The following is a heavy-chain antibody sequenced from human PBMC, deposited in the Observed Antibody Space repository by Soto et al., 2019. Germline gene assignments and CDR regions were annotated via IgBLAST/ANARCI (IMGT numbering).Heavy chain of an antibody. CDR1: GYTFTSYY. CDR3: ARAHIRFLEWLSTGANYYYGMDV. V-gene: IGHV1-46*01. Sequence: ASVKVSCKASGYTFTSYYMHWLRQAPGQGLEWMGIINPSGGSTSYAQKFQGRVTMTRDTSTSTVYMELSSLRSEDTAVYYCARAHIRFLEWLSTGANYYYGMDVWGQGTTVTVSS. J-gene: IGHJ6*02. CDR2: INPSGGST. D-gene: IGHD3-3*01.